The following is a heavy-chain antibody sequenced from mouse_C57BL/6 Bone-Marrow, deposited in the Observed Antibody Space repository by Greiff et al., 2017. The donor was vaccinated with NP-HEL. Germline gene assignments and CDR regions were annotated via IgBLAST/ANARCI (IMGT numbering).Heavy chain of an antibody. CDR1: GFTFSSYA. CDR2: ISDGGSYT. D-gene: IGHD1-1*01. Sequence: EVQRVESGGGLVKPGGSLKLSCAASGFTFSSYAMSWVRQTPEKRLEWVATISDGGSYTYYPDNVKGRFTISRDNAKNNLYLQMSHLKSEDTAMYYCARGYDGSSYNFDYWGQGTTLTVSS. V-gene: IGHV5-4*01. J-gene: IGHJ2*01. CDR3: ARGYDGSSYNFDY.